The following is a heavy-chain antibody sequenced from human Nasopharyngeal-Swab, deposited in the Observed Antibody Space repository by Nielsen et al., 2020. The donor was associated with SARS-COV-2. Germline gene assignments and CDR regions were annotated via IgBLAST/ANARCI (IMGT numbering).Heavy chain of an antibody. D-gene: IGHD1-26*01. J-gene: IGHJ4*02. Sequence: ASVKVSCKASGYTFTNHFMHWVRQAPGQGLEWMGWMNPNSGNTGYAQKFQGRVTMTRNTSISTAYMELSSLRSEDTAVYYCARGWWELRYLGDYWGQGTLVTVSS. CDR1: GYTFTNHF. CDR2: MNPNSGNT. CDR3: ARGWWELRYLGDY. V-gene: IGHV1-8*02.